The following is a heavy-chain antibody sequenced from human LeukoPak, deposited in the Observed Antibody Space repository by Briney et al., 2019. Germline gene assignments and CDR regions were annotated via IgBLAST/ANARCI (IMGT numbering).Heavy chain of an antibody. CDR1: GCSFTSYW. Sequence: GESLQISCQGSGCSFTSYWISWVRQMPGKGLEWMGGIDPSDSYTNYSPSFQGHVTISADKSISTAYLQWSSLKASDTAMYYCARHGGTVTSAFDIWGQGTMVTVSS. CDR3: ARHGGTVTSAFDI. V-gene: IGHV5-10-1*01. J-gene: IGHJ3*02. CDR2: IDPSDSYT. D-gene: IGHD4-17*01.